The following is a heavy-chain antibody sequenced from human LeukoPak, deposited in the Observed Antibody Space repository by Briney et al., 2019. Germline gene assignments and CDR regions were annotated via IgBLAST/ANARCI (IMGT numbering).Heavy chain of an antibody. CDR3: ARGYCSGGSCYSDYFDY. CDR2: IYSGGST. Sequence: GGSLRLSCAASGLTVSSNYMSWVRQAPGKGLEWVSVIYSGGSTYYADSVKGRFTISRDNSKNTLYLQMNSLRAEDTAVYYCARGYCSGGSCYSDYFDYWGQGTLVTVSS. D-gene: IGHD2-15*01. J-gene: IGHJ4*02. V-gene: IGHV3-53*01. CDR1: GLTVSSNY.